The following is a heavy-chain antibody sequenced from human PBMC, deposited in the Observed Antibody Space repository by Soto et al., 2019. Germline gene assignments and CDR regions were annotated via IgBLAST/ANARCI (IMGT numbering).Heavy chain of an antibody. V-gene: IGHV3-23*01. CDR1: GFTFSSYA. Sequence: GGSLRLSCAASGFTFSSYAMSWVRQAPGKGLEWVSAISGSGGSTYYADSVKGRFTISRDNSKNTLYPQMNSLRAEDTAVYYCAKDGLGYCSGGSCYNWFDPWGQGTLVTVSS. CDR3: AKDGLGYCSGGSCYNWFDP. J-gene: IGHJ5*02. CDR2: ISGSGGST. D-gene: IGHD2-15*01.